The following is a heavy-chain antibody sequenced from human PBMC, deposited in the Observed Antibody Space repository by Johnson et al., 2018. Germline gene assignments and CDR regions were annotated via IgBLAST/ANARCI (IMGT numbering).Heavy chain of an antibody. CDR3: ARPSTPIYLELFHI. Sequence: VQLVQSGGGLVQPGGSLRLSCAASGFTFSSFSMNWVRQAPGKGLEWLSYISHSGSAIYYADSVKGRFTISRDNAKNSLYLQMNSLRAEDTAVYYCARPSTPIYLELFHIWGQGTMVTVSS. CDR1: GFTFSSFS. D-gene: IGHD1-20*01. CDR2: ISHSGSAI. V-gene: IGHV3-48*04. J-gene: IGHJ3*02.